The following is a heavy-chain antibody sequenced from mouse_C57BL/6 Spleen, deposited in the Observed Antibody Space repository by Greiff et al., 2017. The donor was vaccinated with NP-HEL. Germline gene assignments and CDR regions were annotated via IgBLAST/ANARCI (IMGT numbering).Heavy chain of an antibody. V-gene: IGHV5-17*01. D-gene: IGHD1-1*01. CDR1: GFTFSDYG. CDR2: ISSGSSTI. CDR3: ARACSSYEAGFAY. J-gene: IGHJ3*01. Sequence: EVQRVESGGGLVKPGGSLKLSCAASGFTFSDYGMHWVRQAPEKGLEWVAYISSGSSTIYYADTVKGRFTISRDNAKNTLFLQMTSLRAEDAAMYDCARACSSYEAGFAYWGKGTMVTVSA.